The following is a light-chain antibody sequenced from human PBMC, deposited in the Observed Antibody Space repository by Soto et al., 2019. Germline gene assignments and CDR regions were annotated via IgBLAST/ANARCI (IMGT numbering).Light chain of an antibody. J-gene: IGKJ5*01. CDR3: QQRSVWPPSIT. Sequence: EVVLTQSPATLSLSPGERATLSCRASQSVSSSLAWYQQKPGQAPRLLIFDASTRATGIPARFSGSGSETDFTITISSLEPEDFAVYYCQQRSVWPPSITFGQGTRLEIK. CDR1: QSVSSS. CDR2: DAS. V-gene: IGKV3-11*01.